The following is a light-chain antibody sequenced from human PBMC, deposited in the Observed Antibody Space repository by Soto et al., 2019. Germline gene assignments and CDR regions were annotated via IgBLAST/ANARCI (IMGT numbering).Light chain of an antibody. CDR1: TSDIAGYNY. J-gene: IGLJ1*01. V-gene: IGLV2-14*01. CDR3: NSYTSASFYV. Sequence: SALAQPASVSGSPGQSITISCTGTTSDIAGYNYVSWYQQHPGKAPKLLIYEVTSRASGVSHRFSGSKSGNTASLTISGLQAEDEAEYYCNSYTSASFYVFGTGTKLTVL. CDR2: EVT.